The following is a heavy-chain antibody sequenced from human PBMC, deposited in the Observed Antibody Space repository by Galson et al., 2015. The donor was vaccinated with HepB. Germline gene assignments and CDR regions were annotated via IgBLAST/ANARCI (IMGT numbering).Heavy chain of an antibody. CDR1: GFTFNKFG. V-gene: IGHV3-30*18. J-gene: IGHJ3*02. Sequence: SLRLSCAASGFTFNKFGIHWVRQAPGKGLEWVAFISYDGSNKYYADSVKGRFTVSRDNSKNTLFLQMNSLRAEDTAVFYCAKTHRAVTAWVEYFADAFDIWGQGTMVTVSS. CDR2: ISYDGSNK. CDR3: AKTHRAVTAWVEYFADAFDI. D-gene: IGHD2-21*02.